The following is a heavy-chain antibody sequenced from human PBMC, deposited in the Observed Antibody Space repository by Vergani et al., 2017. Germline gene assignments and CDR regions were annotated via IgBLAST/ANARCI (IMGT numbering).Heavy chain of an antibody. J-gene: IGHJ4*02. CDR1: GGSISSGSYY. V-gene: IGHV4-61*10. D-gene: IGHD3-3*01. Sequence: QVQLQESGPGLVKPSQTLSLTCTVSGGSISSGSYYWSWIRQPAGKGLEWIGYIYYSGSTNYNPSLKSRVTISVDTSKNQFSLKLSSVTAADTAVYYCARDLDFSYWGQGTLVTVSS. CDR2: IYYSGST. CDR3: ARDLDFSY.